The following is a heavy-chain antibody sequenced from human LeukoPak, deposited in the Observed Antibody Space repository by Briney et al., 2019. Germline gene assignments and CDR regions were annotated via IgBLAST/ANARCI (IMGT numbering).Heavy chain of an antibody. V-gene: IGHV3-30*18. D-gene: IGHD1-26*01. CDR1: GFTFSSYG. CDR2: ISYDGSNK. J-gene: IGHJ4*02. Sequence: HSGGSLRLSCAASGFTFSSYGMHWVRQAPGKGLEWVAVISYDGSNKYYADSVKGRFTISRDNSKNTLYLQMNSLRAEDTAVYYCAKLIVGANSPPSDYWGQGTLVTVSS. CDR3: AKLIVGANSPPSDY.